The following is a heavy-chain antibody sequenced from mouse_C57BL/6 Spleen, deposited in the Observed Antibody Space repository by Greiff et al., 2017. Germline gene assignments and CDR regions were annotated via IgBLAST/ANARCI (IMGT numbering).Heavy chain of an antibody. CDR3: SRPYYGAMDY. D-gene: IGHD1-1*01. CDR2: INPNNGGT. J-gene: IGHJ4*01. CDR1: GYTFTDYY. Sequence: VQLQQSGPELVKPGASVKISCKASGYTFTDYYMNWVKQSHGKSLEWIGDINPNNGGTSYNQKFKGKATLTVDKSSSTAYMELRSLTSEDSAVYYCSRPYYGAMDYWGQGTSVTVSS. V-gene: IGHV1-26*01.